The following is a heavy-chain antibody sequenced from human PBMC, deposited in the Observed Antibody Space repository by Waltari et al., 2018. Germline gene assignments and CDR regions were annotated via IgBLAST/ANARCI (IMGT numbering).Heavy chain of an antibody. CDR2: ITWNGGII. CDR1: GFKFNDYG. V-gene: IGHV3-20*04. J-gene: IGHJ4*02. D-gene: IGHD3-16*01. Sequence: EVQLAESGGAVVRPGGSLRLTCVASGFKFNDYGMSWVRRVPGKGLEWVSGITWNGGIISYSDSVKGRFTITRDNDKNSLCLQMTSLRVEDTALYYCARYLNWGLPRFDNWGQGTQVTVSS. CDR3: ARYLNWGLPRFDN.